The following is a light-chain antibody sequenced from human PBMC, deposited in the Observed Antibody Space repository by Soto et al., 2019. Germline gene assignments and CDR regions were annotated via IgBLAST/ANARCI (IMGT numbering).Light chain of an antibody. J-gene: IGLJ2*01. CDR2: DDS. CDR1: VIGSIS. Sequence: SYELTQPPSVSVAPGQTASITCGGNVIGSISVNCYQQKPGQAPVLVVFDDSDRPSGIPERFSGSNSRNTATLTISRVEDGDEADYYCQVWDSSSDHVIFGGGTKVTVL. V-gene: IGLV3-21*02. CDR3: QVWDSSSDHVI.